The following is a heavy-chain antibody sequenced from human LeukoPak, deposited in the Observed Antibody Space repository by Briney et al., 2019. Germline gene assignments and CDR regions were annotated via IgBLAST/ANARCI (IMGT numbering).Heavy chain of an antibody. CDR1: GYTFTSYY. CDR2: INPSGGST. J-gene: IGHJ5*02. CDR3: ARDGVRGVIIHHNWFDP. D-gene: IGHD3-10*01. Sequence: ASVKVSCKASGYTFTSYYMHWVRQAPGQGLEWMGIINPSGGSTSYAKKFQGRVTMTRDTSTSTVYMELSSLRSEDTAVYYCARDGVRGVIIHHNWFDPWGQGTLVTVSS. V-gene: IGHV1-46*03.